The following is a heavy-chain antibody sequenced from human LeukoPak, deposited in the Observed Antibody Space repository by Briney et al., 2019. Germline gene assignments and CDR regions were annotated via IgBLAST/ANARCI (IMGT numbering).Heavy chain of an antibody. Sequence: PGGSLRLSCAASGLTFSSYAMHWVRQAPGKGLEWVAVISYDGSNKYYADSVKGRFTISRDNSKNTLYLQMNSLRAEDTAVYYCARTTVVTPRYYYYGMDVWGQGTTVTVSS. CDR2: ISYDGSNK. CDR3: ARTTVVTPRYYYYGMDV. CDR1: GLTFSSYA. D-gene: IGHD4-23*01. V-gene: IGHV3-30-3*01. J-gene: IGHJ6*02.